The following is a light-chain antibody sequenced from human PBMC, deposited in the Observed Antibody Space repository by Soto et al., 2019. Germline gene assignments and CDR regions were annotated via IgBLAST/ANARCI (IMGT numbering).Light chain of an antibody. Sequence: IVLTQSPGTLSVSPGERVILSCRASQTLRNNLAWYQQKPGHAPRLLIYGGFTRATGITDRFSGSGSGTELTLTINSLQSEDFAIYYCQQHNAWPLTFGPGTKMDLK. CDR2: GGF. J-gene: IGKJ3*01. V-gene: IGKV3-15*01. CDR1: QTLRNN. CDR3: QQHNAWPLT.